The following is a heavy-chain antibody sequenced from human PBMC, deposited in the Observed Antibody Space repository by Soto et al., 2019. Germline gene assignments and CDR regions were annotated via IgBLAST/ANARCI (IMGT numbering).Heavy chain of an antibody. V-gene: IGHV1-69*12. Sequence: QVQLVQSGAEVKKPGSSVKVSCKASGGTFSSYAISWVRQAPGQGLEWMVGIIPIFGTANYAQKFQGRVTITADESTSTAYMELSSLRSEDTAVYYCARADLGLASRLGYYYGMDVWGQGTTVTVSS. CDR1: GGTFSSYA. CDR2: IIPIFGTA. CDR3: ARADLGLASRLGYYYGMDV. D-gene: IGHD6-6*01. J-gene: IGHJ6*02.